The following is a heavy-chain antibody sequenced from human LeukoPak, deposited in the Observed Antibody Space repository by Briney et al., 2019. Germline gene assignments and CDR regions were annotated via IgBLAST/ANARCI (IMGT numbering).Heavy chain of an antibody. D-gene: IGHD2-8*01. CDR3: AKSARFCTNDVCYTNYYYGMDV. J-gene: IGHJ6*02. CDR1: GFTFISYD. CDR2: ISYDGSNK. V-gene: IGHV3-30*18. Sequence: GRSLRLSCAASGFTFISYDMHWVRQAPGKGLEWVAVISYDGSNKYYADSVKGRFTISRDNSKNTLSLQMHSLRAEDTAVYYCAKSARFCTNDVCYTNYYYGMDVWGQGTTVTVSS.